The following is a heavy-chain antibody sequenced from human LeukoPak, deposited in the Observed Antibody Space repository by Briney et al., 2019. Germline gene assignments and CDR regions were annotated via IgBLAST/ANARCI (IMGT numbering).Heavy chain of an antibody. D-gene: IGHD5-12*01. CDR1: GFIFKKYW. V-gene: IGHV3-7*01. CDR2: IKEDGSET. Sequence: GGSLRLSCAASGFIFKKYWMNWVRQVPGKGLECLANIKEDGSETYYADSVKGRFTISRDNPKNLLFLQINSLRVEDTAVYYCARVTDLNIPHSGYYFDYWGQGTLVTVSS. J-gene: IGHJ4*02. CDR3: ARVTDLNIPHSGYYFDY.